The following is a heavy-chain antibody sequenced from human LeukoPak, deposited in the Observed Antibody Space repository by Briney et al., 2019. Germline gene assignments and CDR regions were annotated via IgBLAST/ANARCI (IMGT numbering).Heavy chain of an antibody. D-gene: IGHD2-2*01. Sequence: SETLSLTFTVSGGSISSYYWSWIRQPAGRGLEWIGRIYTSGSTNYNPSLKSRVTMSVDTSKNQFSLKLSSVTAADTAVYYCARHIGYEGYCSGPSCYLYYMDVWGKGTTVTVSS. CDR3: ARHIGYEGYCSGPSCYLYYMDV. V-gene: IGHV4-4*07. CDR1: GGSISSYY. J-gene: IGHJ6*03. CDR2: IYTSGST.